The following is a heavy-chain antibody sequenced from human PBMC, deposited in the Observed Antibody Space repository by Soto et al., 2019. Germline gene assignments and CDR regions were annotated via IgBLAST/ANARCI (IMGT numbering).Heavy chain of an antibody. CDR3: ARSPGYSSSWSNYYYYYGMDV. J-gene: IGHJ6*02. CDR1: GGSISSGGYY. CDR2: IYYSGST. D-gene: IGHD6-13*01. Sequence: PSETLSLTCTVSGGSISSGGYYWSWIRQHPGKGLEWIGYIYYSGSTYYNPSLKSRVTISVDTSKNQFSLKLSSVTAADTAVYYCARSPGYSSSWSNYYYYYGMDVWGQGTTVTVS. V-gene: IGHV4-31*03.